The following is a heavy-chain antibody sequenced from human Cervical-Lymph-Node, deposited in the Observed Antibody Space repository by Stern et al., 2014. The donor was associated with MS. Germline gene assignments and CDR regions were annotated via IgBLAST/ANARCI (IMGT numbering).Heavy chain of an antibody. Sequence: LQLQESGPGLVKPSGTLSLTCAVSGASITSGNWWRWFRQSPGKGLEWIGEIYHVVRTNYNPSLKSRVTISVDKSKNQFSLNLTSVPAADTAIYYCARDNRFENFDYWGQGTLVTVSS. D-gene: IGHD3-3*01. CDR2: IYHVVRT. V-gene: IGHV4-4*02. J-gene: IGHJ4*02. CDR1: GASITSGNW. CDR3: ARDNRFENFDY.